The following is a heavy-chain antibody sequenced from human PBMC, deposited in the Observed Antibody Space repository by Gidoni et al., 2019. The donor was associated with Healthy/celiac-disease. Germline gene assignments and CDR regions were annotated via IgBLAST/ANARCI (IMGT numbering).Heavy chain of an antibody. V-gene: IGHV3-21*01. J-gene: IGHJ4*02. CDR2: ISSSSSYI. CDR3: ARDESYSSSWSPFDY. Sequence: EVQLVESGGGLVKPGGSLRLSCAASGFTFSSYSMNWVRQAPGKGLEWVSSISSSSSYIYYADSVKGRFTISRDNAKNSLYLQMNSLRAEDTAVYYCARDESYSSSWSPFDYWGQGTLVTVSS. CDR1: GFTFSSYS. D-gene: IGHD6-13*01.